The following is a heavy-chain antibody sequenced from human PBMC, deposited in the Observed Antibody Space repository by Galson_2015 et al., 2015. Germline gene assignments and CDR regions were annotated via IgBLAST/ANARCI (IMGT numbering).Heavy chain of an antibody. Sequence: SLRLSCAASGFTFSSYGMHWVRQAPGKGLEWVAVISYDGSNKYYADSVKGRFTISRDNSKNTLYLQMNSLRAEDTAVYYCAKDIGPMVRGVMGYFDYWGQGTLVTVSS. J-gene: IGHJ4*02. CDR2: ISYDGSNK. V-gene: IGHV3-30*18. D-gene: IGHD3-10*01. CDR1: GFTFSSYG. CDR3: AKDIGPMVRGVMGYFDY.